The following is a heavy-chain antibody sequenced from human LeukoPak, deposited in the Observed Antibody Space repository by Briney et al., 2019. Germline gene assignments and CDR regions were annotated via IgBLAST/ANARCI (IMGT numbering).Heavy chain of an antibody. V-gene: IGHV3-33*01. Sequence: PGKSLRLSCSASGFTFRNHGMHWVRQAPGKGLEWAAVIWYDGSNEYYADSVKGRFTISRDNSKNTLYLEMNNLRAEDTAVYYCARDTLGMRIDYWGQGTLVTVSS. CDR1: GFTFRNHG. J-gene: IGHJ4*02. D-gene: IGHD7-27*01. CDR2: IWYDGSNE. CDR3: ARDTLGMRIDY.